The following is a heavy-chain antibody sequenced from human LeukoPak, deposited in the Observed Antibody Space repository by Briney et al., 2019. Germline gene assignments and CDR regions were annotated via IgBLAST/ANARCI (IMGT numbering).Heavy chain of an antibody. V-gene: IGHV4-39*01. D-gene: IGHD2-2*01. CDR2: IYYSGST. CDR3: ARTIVVVPAALKDFDY. CDR1: GGSISSSSYY. Sequence: SETLSLTCTVSGGSISSSSYYWVWIRQPPGKGLEWIGSIYYSGSTYYNPSLKSRVTISVDTSKNQFSLKLSSVTAADTAVYYCARTIVVVPAALKDFDYWGQGTLVTVSS. J-gene: IGHJ4*02.